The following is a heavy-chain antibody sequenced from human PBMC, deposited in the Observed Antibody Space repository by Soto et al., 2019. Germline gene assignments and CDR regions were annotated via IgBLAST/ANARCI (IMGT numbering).Heavy chain of an antibody. CDR2: INPDNGNT. CDR1: GYTLTRSG. Sequence: QVQLVQSGAEVKKPGASVKVSCKASGYTLTRSGISWVRQAPGQGLEWLGWINPDNGNTNYAQHLQGRVSLTTDTAPSSAYMGPRRLRFEDTALSSCARDQGITTFGVYAMYYYGMDVLGQGTTVTVSS. CDR3: ARDQGITTFGVYAMYYYGMDV. J-gene: IGHJ6*02. D-gene: IGHD3-3*01. V-gene: IGHV1-18*01.